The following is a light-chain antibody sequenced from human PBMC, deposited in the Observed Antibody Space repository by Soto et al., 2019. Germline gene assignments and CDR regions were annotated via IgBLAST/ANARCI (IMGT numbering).Light chain of an antibody. V-gene: IGKV1-5*01. Sequence: DIQMTQSPSTLSASIGDRVTITCRASQSVSSWLAWYQQKPGKAPKLLIYDASSLESGVPSRFSGSGSGTEFTLTISSLQPDDFATYYCQQCNSYPYTFGQGTKVDI. CDR1: QSVSSW. CDR2: DAS. J-gene: IGKJ2*01. CDR3: QQCNSYPYT.